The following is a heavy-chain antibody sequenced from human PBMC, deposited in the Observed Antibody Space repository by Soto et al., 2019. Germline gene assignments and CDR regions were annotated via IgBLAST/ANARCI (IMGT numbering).Heavy chain of an antibody. J-gene: IGHJ6*02. CDR3: ARERYQVISDGMDV. CDR1: GYTFTGYY. CDR2: INPQTGGT. V-gene: IGHV1-2*02. Sequence: GASVKVSCKASGYTFTGYYIHWVREAPGQGLEWMGWINPQTGGTSYAQKFQGRVTLSRDTSINTAYLELSRLTFDDAAVYFCARERYQVISDGMDVWGQGTTATVSS. D-gene: IGHD2-2*01.